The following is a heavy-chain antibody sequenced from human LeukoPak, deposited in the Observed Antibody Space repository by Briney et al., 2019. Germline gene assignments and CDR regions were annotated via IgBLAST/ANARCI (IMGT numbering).Heavy chain of an antibody. CDR3: VRAGFGIDF. CDR2: ISYSGST. D-gene: IGHD3-10*01. CDR1: GGSINNGDYY. Sequence: PSETLSLTCTVSGGSINNGDYYCSWIRQSPGKDLEWIGYISYSGSTYYNPSLKSRVTISVDTSKNQFSLKLRSVTAADTAVYYCVRAGFGIDFWGQGTLVTVS. V-gene: IGHV4-30-4*08. J-gene: IGHJ4*02.